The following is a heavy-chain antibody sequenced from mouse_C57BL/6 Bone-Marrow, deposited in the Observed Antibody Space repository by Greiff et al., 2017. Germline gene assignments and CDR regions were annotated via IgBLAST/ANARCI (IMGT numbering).Heavy chain of an antibody. CDR3: TRGRGYDYDAAWFAY. CDR2: ICSGGDYI. CDR1: GFTFSSYA. Sequence: EVKLVASGEGLVKPGGSLKLSCAASGFTFSSYAMSLVRQTPETRLEWVAYICSGGDYIYYADTLKGRFTISRDNARNTLYLQMSSLKSEDTAMYYCTRGRGYDYDAAWFAYWGQGTLVTVSA. D-gene: IGHD2-4*01. J-gene: IGHJ3*01. V-gene: IGHV5-9-1*02.